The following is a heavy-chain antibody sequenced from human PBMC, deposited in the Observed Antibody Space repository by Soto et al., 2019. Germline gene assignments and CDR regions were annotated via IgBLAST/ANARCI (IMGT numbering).Heavy chain of an antibody. CDR2: IYYSGST. Sequence: TSETLSLTCTVSGGSISSYYWSWIRQPPGKGLEWIGYIYYSGSTNYNPSLKSRVTISVDTSKNQFSLKLSSETAADTAVYYCARETQSSPYSGPYLDYWGQGTLVTVSS. J-gene: IGHJ4*02. CDR1: GGSISSYY. D-gene: IGHD5-12*01. CDR3: ARETQSSPYSGPYLDY. V-gene: IGHV4-59*01.